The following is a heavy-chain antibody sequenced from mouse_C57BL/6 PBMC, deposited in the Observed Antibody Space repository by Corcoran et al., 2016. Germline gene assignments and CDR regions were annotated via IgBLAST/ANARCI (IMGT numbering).Heavy chain of an antibody. D-gene: IGHD1-1*01. Sequence: QIQLVQSGPELKKSGETVKISCKASGYTFTTYGMSWVKQAPGKGLKWMGWINTYSGVPTYADDFKGRFAFSLETSASTAYLQINNLKNEDTATYFCARQRGYGSSPYYAMDYWGQGTSVTVSS. CDR1: GYTFTTYG. CDR2: INTYSGVP. CDR3: ARQRGYGSSPYYAMDY. J-gene: IGHJ4*01. V-gene: IGHV9-3*01.